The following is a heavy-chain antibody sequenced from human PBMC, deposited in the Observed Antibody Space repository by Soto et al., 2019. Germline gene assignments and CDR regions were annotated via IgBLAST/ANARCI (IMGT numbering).Heavy chain of an antibody. D-gene: IGHD2-15*01. CDR1: GGAINSYY. CDR2: IYSSGST. Sequence: SETLSLTCTVSGGAINSYYWTWIRQPAGKGLEWIGRIYSSGSTKYSPSLQSRVTIAVDTSKNQFSLKLSSVTAADTAVYYCAREGGNLISAFDIWGQGTMVTVSS. V-gene: IGHV4-4*07. CDR3: AREGGNLISAFDI. J-gene: IGHJ3*02.